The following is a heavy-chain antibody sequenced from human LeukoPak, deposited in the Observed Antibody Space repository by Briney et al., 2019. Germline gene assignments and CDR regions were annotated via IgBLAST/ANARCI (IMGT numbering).Heavy chain of an antibody. Sequence: SQTLSLTCTVSGGSISSGSYYWSWIRQPAGKGLEWIGRIYTSGSTNYSPSLKSRVTTSADTSKNQFSLKLSSVTAADTAAYYCARGHSSGWLYFDCWGQGTLVTVSS. D-gene: IGHD6-19*01. CDR2: IYTSGST. J-gene: IGHJ4*02. CDR3: ARGHSSGWLYFDC. V-gene: IGHV4-61*02. CDR1: GGSISSGSYY.